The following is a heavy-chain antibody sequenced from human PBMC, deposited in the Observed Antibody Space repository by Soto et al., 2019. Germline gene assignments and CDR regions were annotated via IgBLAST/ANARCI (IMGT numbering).Heavy chain of an antibody. J-gene: IGHJ4*02. V-gene: IGHV3-15*07. D-gene: IGHD4-17*01. Sequence: QLVESGEGLVQPGGSLRLSCEVSGFTVTSAWMNWVRQAPGKGLEWVGRVKARSEGGAIDYGAPVKGRFTISTDESKNTLYLQMNSLKTEDTAMYYCETDYDDRGIWGQGTLVTVTS. CDR1: GFTVTSAW. CDR3: ETDYDDRGI. CDR2: VKARSEGGAI.